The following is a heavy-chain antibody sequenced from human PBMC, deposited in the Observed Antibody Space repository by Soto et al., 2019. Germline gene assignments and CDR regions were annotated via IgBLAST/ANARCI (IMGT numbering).Heavy chain of an antibody. CDR3: ASPPTTGNCYCYGMDV. V-gene: IGHV1-69*12. Sequence: QVQLVQSGAEVKKPGSSVKVSCKASGGTFSSYAISWVRQAPGQGLEWMGGIIPIFGTANYAQKFQGRVRLTADESTSTAYMELSSLRSADTAVYYCASPPTTGNCYCYGMDVWGQGTTVTVSS. CDR2: IIPIFGTA. J-gene: IGHJ6*02. CDR1: GGTFSSYA. D-gene: IGHD4-17*01.